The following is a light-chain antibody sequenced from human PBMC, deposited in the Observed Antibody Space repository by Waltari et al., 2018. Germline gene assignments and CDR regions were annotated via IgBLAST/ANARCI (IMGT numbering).Light chain of an antibody. Sequence: IVTTQSPDSLAVSLGERATINRKPSPSVLYSSNNQNYLAWYQQKPGQPPKLLIYWASTRESGVPDRFSGSGSGTDFTLTISSLQAEDVAVYYCQQYYSTPYTFGQGTKLEIK. V-gene: IGKV4-1*01. CDR2: WAS. J-gene: IGKJ2*01. CDR3: QQYYSTPYT. CDR1: PSVLYSSNNQNY.